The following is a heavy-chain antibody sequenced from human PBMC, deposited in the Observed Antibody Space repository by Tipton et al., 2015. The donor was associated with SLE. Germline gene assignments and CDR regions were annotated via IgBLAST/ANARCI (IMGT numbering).Heavy chain of an antibody. V-gene: IGHV4-30-4*01. Sequence: TLSLTCTVSGGSVSWRGYYWSWIRHLPGKGLEWIGYNYESVNTYYYNPSLRSRLTISMDTSKNQFSLRLRSVTAADTAIYYCARRISMAERGSPGNWLDPWGQGMLVTVSS. CDR3: ARRISMAERGSPGNWLDP. CDR2: NYESVNTY. D-gene: IGHD3-10*01. J-gene: IGHJ5*02. CDR1: GGSVSWRGYY.